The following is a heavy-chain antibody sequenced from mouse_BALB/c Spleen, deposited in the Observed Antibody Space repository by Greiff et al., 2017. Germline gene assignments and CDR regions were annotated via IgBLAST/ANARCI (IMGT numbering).Heavy chain of an antibody. Sequence: EVKLMESGGDLVKPGGSLKLSCAASGFTFSSYGMSWVRQTPDKRLEWVATISSGGYTYYPDSVKGRFTISRDNAKNTLYLQMRSLKSEDTAMYYCARYDAMDYWGQGTSVTVAS. V-gene: IGHV5-6*01. D-gene: IGHD2-14*01. CDR2: ISSGGYT. J-gene: IGHJ4*01. CDR3: ARYDAMDY. CDR1: GFTFSSYG.